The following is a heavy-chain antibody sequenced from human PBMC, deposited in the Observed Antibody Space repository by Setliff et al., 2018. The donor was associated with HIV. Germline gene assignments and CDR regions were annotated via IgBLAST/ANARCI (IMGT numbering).Heavy chain of an antibody. V-gene: IGHV4-39*01. D-gene: IGHD6-19*01. CDR2: IYYSGST. Sequence: SETLSLTCTVSGGSISSSSYYWGWIRQPPGKGLEWIGSIYYSGSTHYNPSLKSRVTISVDTTKNQFSLKLSSVTAADTAVYYCARSLLPSITVAGTIGYWGQGSLVTSPQ. J-gene: IGHJ4*02. CDR1: GGSISSSSYY. CDR3: ARSLLPSITVAGTIGY.